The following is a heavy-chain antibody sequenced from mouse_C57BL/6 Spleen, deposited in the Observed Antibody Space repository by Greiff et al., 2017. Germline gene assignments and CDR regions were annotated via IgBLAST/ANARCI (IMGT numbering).Heavy chain of an antibody. D-gene: IGHD2-10*01. Sequence: QVQLKQPGAELVKPGASVKLSCKASGYTFTSYWMQWVKQRPGQGLAWIGELDPSDSSTNYNQTFKGKATLTVDTSSSTAYMQLSSLTSEESAVYYCARLTSTYYGKPIAYWGQGTLVTVSA. J-gene: IGHJ3*01. V-gene: IGHV1-50*01. CDR1: GYTFTSYW. CDR2: LDPSDSST. CDR3: ARLTSTYYGKPIAY.